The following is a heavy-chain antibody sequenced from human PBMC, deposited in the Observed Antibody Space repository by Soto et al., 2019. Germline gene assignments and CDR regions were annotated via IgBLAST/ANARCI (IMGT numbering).Heavy chain of an antibody. D-gene: IGHD3-22*01. V-gene: IGHV4-34*01. CDR3: ARARFYDSSGYSFDY. CDR2: INHSGST. CDR1: GGSFSGYY. J-gene: IGHJ4*02. Sequence: SETLSLTCAVYGGSFSGYYWSWIRQPPGKGLEWIGEINHSGSTNYNPSLKSRVTISVDTSKNQFSLKLSSVTAADTAVYYCARARFYDSSGYSFDYWGQGTLVP.